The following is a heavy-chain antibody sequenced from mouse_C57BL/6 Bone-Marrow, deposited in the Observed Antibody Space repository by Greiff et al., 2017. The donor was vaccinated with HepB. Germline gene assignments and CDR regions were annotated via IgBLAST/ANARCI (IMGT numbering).Heavy chain of an antibody. D-gene: IGHD1-1*01. CDR1: GYTFTDYE. J-gene: IGHJ4*01. Sequence: QVQLQQSGAELVRPGASVTLSCKASGYTFTDYEMHWVKQTPVHGLEWIGAIDPETGGTAYNQKFKGKAILTADKSSSTAYMELRSLTSEDSAVYYCTRSYYGRGMDYWGQGTSVTVSS. CDR2: IDPETGGT. CDR3: TRSYYGRGMDY. V-gene: IGHV1-15*01.